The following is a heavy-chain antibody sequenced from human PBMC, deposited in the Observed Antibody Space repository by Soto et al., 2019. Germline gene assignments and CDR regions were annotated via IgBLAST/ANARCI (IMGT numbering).Heavy chain of an antibody. J-gene: IGHJ4*02. CDR2: SFYSGNT. D-gene: IGHD6-19*01. CDR1: DDSIGRSNYF. V-gene: IGHV4-39*01. CDR3: ARHLYSGDSSGSFGY. Sequence: QLQLQESGPGLVKPSETLSLTCTVSDDSIGRSNYFWGWIRQPPGKGLGCIGNSFYSGNTHYNPSLKRRVTISLATSNHHFSLRVSSVTAADTAVYYCARHLYSGDSSGSFGYWGPGALVIVSS.